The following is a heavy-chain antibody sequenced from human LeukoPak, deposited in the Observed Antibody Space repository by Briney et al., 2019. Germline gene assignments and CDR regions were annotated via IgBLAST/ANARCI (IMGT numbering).Heavy chain of an antibody. CDR3: ARYSGTFSKSYFDF. Sequence: GGSLRLSCAASGVTVSNNYMRWVCQAPGKGLEWVSLIYSGGSTYYADSVKGRFIISRDNSKNTLYLQMNCLRAEDTAVYYCARYSGTFSKSYFDFWGQGTLVTVSS. CDR1: GVTVSNNY. D-gene: IGHD1-26*01. CDR2: IYSGGST. V-gene: IGHV3-66*01. J-gene: IGHJ4*02.